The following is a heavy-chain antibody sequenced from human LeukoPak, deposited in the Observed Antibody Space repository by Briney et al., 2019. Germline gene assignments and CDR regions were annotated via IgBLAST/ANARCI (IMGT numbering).Heavy chain of an antibody. J-gene: IGHJ5*02. D-gene: IGHD6-13*01. Sequence: SEILSLTCTVSGYSISTGYYWGWIRQPPGEGLEWIASIYHSGNSYYNPSLKSRVTISIDTSRNHFSLKLSSVTAADTALYYCARILSDSSRDWFDPRGQGALVTVSS. CDR2: IYHSGNS. V-gene: IGHV4-38-2*02. CDR1: GYSISTGYY. CDR3: ARILSDSSRDWFDP.